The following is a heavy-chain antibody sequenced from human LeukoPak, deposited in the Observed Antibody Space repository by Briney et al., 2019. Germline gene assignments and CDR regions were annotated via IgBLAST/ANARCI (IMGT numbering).Heavy chain of an antibody. D-gene: IGHD1-7*01. Sequence: ASVKVSCKASGYTFTAYYIHWVRQAPGQGLEWMGIINPSGGSTSYAQKFQGRVTMTRDMSTSTVYMELSSLRSEDTAVYYCARARGKLNYYFDYWGQGTLVTVSS. CDR3: ARARGKLNYYFDY. V-gene: IGHV1-46*01. J-gene: IGHJ4*02. CDR1: GYTFTAYY. CDR2: INPSGGST.